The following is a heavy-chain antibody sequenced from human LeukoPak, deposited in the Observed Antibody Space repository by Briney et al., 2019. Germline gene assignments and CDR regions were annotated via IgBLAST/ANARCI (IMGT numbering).Heavy chain of an antibody. CDR1: GGSMSSGTYY. CDR3: ARSGGGRFDY. J-gene: IGHJ4*01. Sequence: SETLSLTCAVSGGSMSSGTYYWSWLRQHPGKGLEWIGYSYFSGSTSYNPSLKSRLTVSVDTSKNQFSLKLTSVTAADTAVYYCARSGGGRFDYXXXGPXVTVXS. CDR2: SYFSGST. V-gene: IGHV4-31*11. D-gene: IGHD3-10*01.